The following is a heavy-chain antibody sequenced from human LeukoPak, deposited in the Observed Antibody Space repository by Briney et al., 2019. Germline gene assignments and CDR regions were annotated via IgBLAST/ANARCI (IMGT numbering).Heavy chain of an antibody. CDR2: IKPDGGEK. CDR3: ARGGPYDILTGYYYYYYGMDV. Sequence: GGSLRLSCAASGFTFRSYWMGWVRQAPGKGLDWVAHIKPDGGEKYYVDSVKGRFTISRDNAKNSLYLQMNSLRAEDTAVYYCARGGPYDILTGYYYYYYGMDVWGQGTTVTVSS. CDR1: GFTFRSYW. D-gene: IGHD3-9*01. J-gene: IGHJ6*02. V-gene: IGHV3-7*01.